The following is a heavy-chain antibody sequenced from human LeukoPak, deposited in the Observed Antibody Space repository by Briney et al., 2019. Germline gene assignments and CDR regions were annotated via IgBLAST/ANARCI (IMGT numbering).Heavy chain of an antibody. V-gene: IGHV3-23*01. Sequence: GGSLRLSCAASGFTFRNYAMSWVRQAPGKGLEWVSTISGSDGNTYFAGSVKGRFTISRDNFKNMLYLQMNSLRAEDTAVYFCAKGRGDGDNLGEPDDAFDIWGRGTVVTVSS. CDR1: GFTFRNYA. J-gene: IGHJ3*02. CDR3: AKGRGDGDNLGEPDDAFDI. CDR2: ISGSDGNT. D-gene: IGHD5-24*01.